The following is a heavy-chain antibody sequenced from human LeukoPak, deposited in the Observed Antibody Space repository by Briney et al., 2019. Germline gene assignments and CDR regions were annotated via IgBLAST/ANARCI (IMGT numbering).Heavy chain of an antibody. J-gene: IGHJ6*02. D-gene: IGHD2-15*01. V-gene: IGHV1-18*01. CDR3: ARDIYCSGGSCYYYYGMDV. Sequence: ASVKVSCKASGYTFTSYGIIWVRQAPGQGLEWMGWISTNNGNTNYAQKLQGRVTMTTDTSTSTAYLELRSLRSDDTAVYYCARDIYCSGGSCYYYYGMDVCGQGTTVTVSS. CDR2: ISTNNGNT. CDR1: GYTFTSYG.